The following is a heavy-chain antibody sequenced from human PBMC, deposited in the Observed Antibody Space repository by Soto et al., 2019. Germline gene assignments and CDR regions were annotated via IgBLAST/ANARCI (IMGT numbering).Heavy chain of an antibody. CDR2: IIVVLDIA. V-gene: IGHV1-69*02. CDR3: ESGYSFCLFDY. D-gene: IGHD5-18*01. Sequence: QVQLVQSEAEVKKPGSSVKVSCKASGGAFSSYTLSWVRQAPGQGLEWMGRIIVVLDIANYAQNFQGRVTSTADKSTSTSYMELNGLTSDDTAMYYCESGYSFCLFDYWGQGTVLTVSS. CDR1: GGAFSSYT. J-gene: IGHJ4*02.